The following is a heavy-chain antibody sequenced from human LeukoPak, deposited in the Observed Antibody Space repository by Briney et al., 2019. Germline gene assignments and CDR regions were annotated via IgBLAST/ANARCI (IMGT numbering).Heavy chain of an antibody. V-gene: IGHV1-2*02. CDR1: GYTFTGYY. CDR3: ARDLGYSYGVMATISLCFDY. CDR2: INPNSGGT. Sequence: ASVKLSCKASGYTFTGYYMHWGRQAPGQGLEWMGWINPNSGGTNYAQKFQGRVTITRDTSISTAYMELSRLRSDDTGVYYCARDLGYSYGVMATISLCFDYWGQGTLVTVSS. J-gene: IGHJ4*02. D-gene: IGHD5-18*01.